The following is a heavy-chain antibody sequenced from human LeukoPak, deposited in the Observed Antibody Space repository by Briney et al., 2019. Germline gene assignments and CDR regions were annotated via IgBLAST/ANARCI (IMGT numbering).Heavy chain of an antibody. CDR1: GFTFDDYG. V-gene: IGHV3-20*04. J-gene: IGHJ6*03. Sequence: GGSLRLSCAASGFTFDDYGMSWVRQAPGKGLEWVSGINWNGGSTGYADSVRGRFTISRDNAKNSLYLQMNSLRAEDTALYYCARDGGIAVGTHYYYYMDVWGKGTTVTVSS. CDR2: INWNGGST. D-gene: IGHD6-19*01. CDR3: ARDGGIAVGTHYYYYMDV.